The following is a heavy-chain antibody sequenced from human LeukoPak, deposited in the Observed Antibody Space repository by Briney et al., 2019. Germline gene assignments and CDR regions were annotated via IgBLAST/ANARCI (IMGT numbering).Heavy chain of an antibody. CDR1: GYTFTSYF. CDR2: LNPNIGST. J-gene: IGHJ4*02. V-gene: IGHV1-46*01. Sequence: ASVKVSCKASGYTFTSYFMHWVRQAPGQGLEWMGILNPNIGSTTYAQKFQGRVTMTRDTSTSTVYMELSSLTSEDTAFYYCAREGARMSRYFDYWGQGTLVTVSS. D-gene: IGHD1-14*01. CDR3: AREGARMSRYFDY.